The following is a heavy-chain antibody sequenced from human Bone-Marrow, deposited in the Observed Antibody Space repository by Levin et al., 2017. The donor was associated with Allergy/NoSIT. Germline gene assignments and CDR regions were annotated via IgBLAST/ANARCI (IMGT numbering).Heavy chain of an antibody. CDR3: ARDHITIFSLYFDY. Sequence: SCAASGFTFSSHSMNWVRQAPGKGLEWVSYISTTSSTIYYADSVKGRFTISRDNAKNSLYLQMNSLRDEDTAVYYCARDHITIFSLYFDYWGPGTRVTVSS. CDR2: ISTTSSTI. J-gene: IGHJ4*02. V-gene: IGHV3-48*02. D-gene: IGHD3-9*01. CDR1: GFTFSSHS.